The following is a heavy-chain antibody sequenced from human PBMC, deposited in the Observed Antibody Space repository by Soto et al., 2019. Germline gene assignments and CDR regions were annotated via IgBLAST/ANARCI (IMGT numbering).Heavy chain of an antibody. Sequence: EVQLVESGGGLVQPGRSLRLSCAASGFTFDDYAMHWVRQAPGKGLEWVSGISWNSGSIGYADSVKGRFTISRDNAKNSLYLQMNSLRAEDTALYYCAKSAGRYYDSSGWRYFDYWGQGTLVTVSS. CDR1: GFTFDDYA. CDR3: AKSAGRYYDSSGWRYFDY. J-gene: IGHJ4*02. V-gene: IGHV3-9*01. D-gene: IGHD3-22*01. CDR2: ISWNSGSI.